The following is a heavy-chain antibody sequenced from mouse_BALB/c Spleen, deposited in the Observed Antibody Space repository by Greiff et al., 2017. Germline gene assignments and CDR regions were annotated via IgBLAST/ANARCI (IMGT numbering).Heavy chain of an antibody. V-gene: IGHV1S81*02. D-gene: IGHD1-3*01. Sequence: QVQLQQPGAELVKPGASVKLSCKASGYTFTSYWMHWVKQRPGQGLEWIGEINPSNGRTNYNEKFKSKATLTVDKSSSTAYMQLSSLTSEDSAVYYCAREWAYWGHGTLVTVSA. CDR3: AREWAY. J-gene: IGHJ3*01. CDR1: GYTFTSYW. CDR2: INPSNGRT.